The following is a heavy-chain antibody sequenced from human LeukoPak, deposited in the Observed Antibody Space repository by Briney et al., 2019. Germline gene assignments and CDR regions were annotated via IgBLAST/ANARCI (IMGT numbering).Heavy chain of an antibody. CDR3: ARGSGNQWELQIDAFDI. D-gene: IGHD1-26*01. CDR1: GGSISSGDYY. J-gene: IGHJ3*02. CDR2: IYYSGST. Sequence: SETLSLTCTVSGGSISSGDYYWSWIRQPPGKGLEWIGYIYYSGSTYYNPSLKSRVTISVDTSKNQFSLKLSSVTAADTAVYYCARGSGNQWELQIDAFDIXXQGTMVTVSS. V-gene: IGHV4-30-4*08.